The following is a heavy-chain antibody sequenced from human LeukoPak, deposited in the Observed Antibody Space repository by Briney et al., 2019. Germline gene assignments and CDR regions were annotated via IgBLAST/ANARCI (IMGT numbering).Heavy chain of an antibody. CDR3: ARDDYGGNAHAFDI. Sequence: GGSLRLSCAASGFTFSDYYMSWIRQAPGKGLEWVSYISSSGSTIYYADSVKGRFTISRDNAKNSLYLQMNSLRAEDTAVYYCARDDYGGNAHAFDIWGQGTMVTVSS. CDR1: GFTFSDYY. J-gene: IGHJ3*02. CDR2: ISSSGSTI. V-gene: IGHV3-11*01. D-gene: IGHD4-23*01.